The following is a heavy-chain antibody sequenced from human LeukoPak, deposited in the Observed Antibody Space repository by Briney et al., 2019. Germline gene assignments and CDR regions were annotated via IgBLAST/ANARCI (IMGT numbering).Heavy chain of an antibody. Sequence: SETLSLTCTVSGGSISSGSYYWSWIRQPPGKGLEWIGEINHSGSTNYNPSLKSRVTISVDTSKNQFSLKLSSVTAADTAVYYCARHKYSSGWLDYWGQGTLVTVSS. J-gene: IGHJ4*02. CDR3: ARHKYSSGWLDY. CDR1: GGSISSGSYY. CDR2: INHSGST. D-gene: IGHD6-19*01. V-gene: IGHV4-39*01.